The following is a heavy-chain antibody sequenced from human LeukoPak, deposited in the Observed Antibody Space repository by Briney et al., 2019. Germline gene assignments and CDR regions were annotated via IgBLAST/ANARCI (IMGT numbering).Heavy chain of an antibody. D-gene: IGHD3-22*01. V-gene: IGHV3-23*01. CDR1: GFTFSSYA. J-gene: IGHJ4*02. Sequence: PGGSLRLSCAASGFTFSSYAMSWVRQAPGKGLEWVSAISGSGGSTYYADSVKGRFTISRDNSKNTLYLQMNSLRAEDTAVYYCAKGLTPTYYYDSSGYRGPFDYWGQGTLVTVSS. CDR2: ISGSGGST. CDR3: AKGLTPTYYYDSSGYRGPFDY.